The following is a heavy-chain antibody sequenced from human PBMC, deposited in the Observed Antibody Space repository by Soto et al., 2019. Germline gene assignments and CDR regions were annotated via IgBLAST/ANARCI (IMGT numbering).Heavy chain of an antibody. D-gene: IGHD3-16*01. J-gene: IGHJ5*02. V-gene: IGHV3-9*01. CDR3: AKGPYSASAGGWFDP. CDR2: INWNSVRI. Sequence: EVQLVESGGGLVQPSRSLRLSCAASGFIFDDYAMFWIRQAPGKGLEWVSSINWNSVRIAYADSVKGRFTISRDNARNSLYLQMTSLRPEDTAFYYCAKGPYSASAGGWFDPWGQGTLVTVSS. CDR1: GFIFDDYA.